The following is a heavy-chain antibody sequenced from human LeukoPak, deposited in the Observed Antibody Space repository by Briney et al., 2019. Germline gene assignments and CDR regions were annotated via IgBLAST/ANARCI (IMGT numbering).Heavy chain of an antibody. CDR1: GYTFTSYY. J-gene: IGHJ4*02. Sequence: GASVTVSCKASGYTFTSYYMHGVRQAPGQGLEWMGIINPSGGSTSYAQKFQGRVTMTRDTSTSTVYMELSSLRSEDTAVYYCARGSIAVAGEAGHWGQGTLVTVSS. CDR3: ARGSIAVAGEAGH. V-gene: IGHV1-46*01. D-gene: IGHD6-19*01. CDR2: INPSGGST.